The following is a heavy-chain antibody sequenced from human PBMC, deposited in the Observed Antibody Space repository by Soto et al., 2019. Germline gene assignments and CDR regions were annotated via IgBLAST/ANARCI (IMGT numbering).Heavy chain of an antibody. D-gene: IGHD6-13*01. J-gene: IGHJ5*02. Sequence: PSETLSLTCTVSGGSFNSGAYYWGWIRRHPGKGLEWIGYLSYRGTTYYSPSLKSRLTMSLDTSKNQFSPKLNSVTAADTAVYYCARVSATGTRWFGPWGPGTLVTVSS. V-gene: IGHV4-31*03. CDR2: LSYRGTT. CDR1: GGSFNSGAYY. CDR3: ARVSATGTRWFGP.